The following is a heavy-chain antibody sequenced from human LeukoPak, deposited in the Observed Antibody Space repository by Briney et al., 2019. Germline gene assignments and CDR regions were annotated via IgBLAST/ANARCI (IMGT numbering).Heavy chain of an antibody. D-gene: IGHD5-18*01. CDR2: ISYDGSNK. CDR3: ARVSRYSYGFYAFDI. CDR1: GFTFSGYP. Sequence: GGSLRLSCAASGFTFSGYPIHWVRQAPGKGLEWVAVISYDGSNKYYADSVKGRFTISRENAKNSLYLQMNSLRAGDTAVYYCARVSRYSYGFYAFDIWGQGTMVTVSS. J-gene: IGHJ3*02. V-gene: IGHV3-30*14.